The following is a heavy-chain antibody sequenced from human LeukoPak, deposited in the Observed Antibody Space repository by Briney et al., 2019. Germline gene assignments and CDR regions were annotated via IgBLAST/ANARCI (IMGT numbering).Heavy chain of an antibody. CDR1: GYTFTDYY. Sequence: ASVKVSGKASGYTFTDYYIHWVRQAPGQGLEYMGWINPNSGGTDYAQKFQGRVTMTRDTSISTVYMDLSRLRSDDTAVYYCAGSGDQLLRWSASDIWGQGTMVTVSS. D-gene: IGHD2-2*01. J-gene: IGHJ3*02. CDR2: INPNSGGT. V-gene: IGHV1-2*02. CDR3: AGSGDQLLRWSASDI.